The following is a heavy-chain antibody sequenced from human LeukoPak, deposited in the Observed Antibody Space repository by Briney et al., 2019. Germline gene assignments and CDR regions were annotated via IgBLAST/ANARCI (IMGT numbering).Heavy chain of an antibody. V-gene: IGHV4-59*08. CDR1: GGSISSYY. D-gene: IGHD2-8*01. Sequence: PSETLSLTCTVSGGSISSYYWSWIRQPPGKGLGWIGYNYYSGSTNYNPSLKSRVTISVDTSKNQFSLKLSSVTAADTAVYYCARHTYGNPEFDYWGQGTLVTVSS. J-gene: IGHJ4*02. CDR3: ARHTYGNPEFDY. CDR2: NYYSGST.